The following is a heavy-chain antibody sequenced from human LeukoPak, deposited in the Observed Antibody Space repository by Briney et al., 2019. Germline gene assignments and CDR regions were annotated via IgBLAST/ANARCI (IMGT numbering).Heavy chain of an antibody. CDR1: GYTFTSYD. CDR2: MNPNSGNT. CDR3: ARLQYYYDSSGYPYYYYGMDV. D-gene: IGHD3-22*01. J-gene: IGHJ6*02. Sequence: ASVKVSCKASGYTFTSYDINWVRQATGQGLEWMGWMNPNSGNTGYAQKFQGRVTMTRNTSISTAYMELSSLRSEDTAVYYCARLQYYYDSSGYPYYYYGMDVWGQGTTVTVSS. V-gene: IGHV1-8*01.